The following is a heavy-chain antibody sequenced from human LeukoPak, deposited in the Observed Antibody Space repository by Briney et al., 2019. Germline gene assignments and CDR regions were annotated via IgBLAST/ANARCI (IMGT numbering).Heavy chain of an antibody. Sequence: PGGSLRLSRAASGFTLNNYDMHWVRQATGKGLEWVAAIGTEGDTYYPDSVKGRFTISRENGKNSLFLQMDSLRAGDSAVYYCARSFHCSGGRCYLDFLLWGQGTLVTVSS. CDR2: IGTEGDT. V-gene: IGHV3-13*01. CDR1: GFTLNNYD. D-gene: IGHD2-15*01. J-gene: IGHJ1*01. CDR3: ARSFHCSGGRCYLDFLL.